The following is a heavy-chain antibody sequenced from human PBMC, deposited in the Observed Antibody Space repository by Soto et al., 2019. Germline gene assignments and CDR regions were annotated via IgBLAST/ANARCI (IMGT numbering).Heavy chain of an antibody. Sequence: QVQLVESGGGVVQPGTSLRLSCVASGFTFSDYGMHWVRQAPGKGLEYVAVVWYDGTNKYYADSLKGRFSISRGNSKNTLYLQINSLTVEDTAVYYCARGPIVANLDYWGQGTLVTVSS. D-gene: IGHD5-12*01. CDR2: VWYDGTNK. CDR3: ARGPIVANLDY. CDR1: GFTFSDYG. V-gene: IGHV3-33*01. J-gene: IGHJ4*02.